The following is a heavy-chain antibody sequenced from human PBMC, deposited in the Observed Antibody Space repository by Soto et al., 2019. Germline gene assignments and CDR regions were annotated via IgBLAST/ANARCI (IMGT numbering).Heavy chain of an antibody. CDR3: ARVAVSGTRFDD. CDR2: IYHSGST. J-gene: IGHJ4*02. Sequence: SETLSLTCAVSGGSISSGGYSWSWIRQPPGKGLEWIGYIYHSGSTYYNPSLKSRVTISVDRSKNQFSLKLSSVTAADTAVYFCARVAVSGTRFDDWGQGTLVTVSS. D-gene: IGHD6-19*01. V-gene: IGHV4-30-2*01. CDR1: GGSISSGGYS.